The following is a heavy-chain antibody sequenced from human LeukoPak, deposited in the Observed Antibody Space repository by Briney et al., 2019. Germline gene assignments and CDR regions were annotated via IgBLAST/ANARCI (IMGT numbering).Heavy chain of an antibody. CDR2: IIPIFGTA. CDR1: GGTFSSYA. J-gene: IGHJ6*03. CDR3: ARGGATSDVDTAMVSHYYYMDV. D-gene: IGHD5-18*01. V-gene: IGHV1-69*06. Sequence: GASVKVSCKASGGTFSSYAISWVRQAPGQGLEWMGGIIPIFGTANYAQKFQGRVTITADKSTSTAYMELSSLRSEDTAVYYCARGGATSDVDTAMVSHYYYMDVWGTGTTVTVSS.